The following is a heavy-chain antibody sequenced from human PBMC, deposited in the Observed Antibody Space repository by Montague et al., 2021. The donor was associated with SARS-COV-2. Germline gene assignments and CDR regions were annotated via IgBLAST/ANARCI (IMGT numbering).Heavy chain of an antibody. CDR1: GGSISSGSYY. J-gene: IGHJ3*02. CDR3: ARVPPYYYDSSGYYSGAFDI. D-gene: IGHD3-22*01. CDR2: IYTSGST. Sequence: TLSLTCTVSGGSISSGSYYWSWIRQPAGKGLVWIGRIYTSGSTNHNPSLKSRVTISADTSKNQLSLKLSSVTAAATAVYYCARVPPYYYDSSGYYSGAFDIWGQGTMVTVSS. V-gene: IGHV4-61*02.